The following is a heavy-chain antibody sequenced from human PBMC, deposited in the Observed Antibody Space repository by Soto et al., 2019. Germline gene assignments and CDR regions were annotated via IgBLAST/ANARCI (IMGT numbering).Heavy chain of an antibody. V-gene: IGHV3-30-3*01. Sequence: GGSLRLSCAASGFTFSSYAMHWVRQAPGKGLEWVAVISYDGSNKYYADSVKGRFTISRDNSKNTLYLQMNSLRAEDTAVYYCARAAQAITMIVVAPPGYWGQGTLVPVSS. CDR2: ISYDGSNK. CDR3: ARAAQAITMIVVAPPGY. CDR1: GFTFSSYA. D-gene: IGHD3-22*01. J-gene: IGHJ4*02.